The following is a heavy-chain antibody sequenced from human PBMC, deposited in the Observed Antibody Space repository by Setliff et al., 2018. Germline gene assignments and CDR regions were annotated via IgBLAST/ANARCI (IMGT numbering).Heavy chain of an antibody. CDR3: VRVTSGRLDFDY. V-gene: IGHV1-18*01. J-gene: IGHJ4*02. Sequence: ASVKVSCKASGYTLSNSILSWVRQAPGQGLEWMGWISAYNGKTYFAQKFQDRITLTTDTSTNTGYLELRGLRSDDTAVYYCVRVTSGRLDFDYWGQGTPVTVSS. D-gene: IGHD6-19*01. CDR1: GYTLSNSI. CDR2: ISAYNGKT.